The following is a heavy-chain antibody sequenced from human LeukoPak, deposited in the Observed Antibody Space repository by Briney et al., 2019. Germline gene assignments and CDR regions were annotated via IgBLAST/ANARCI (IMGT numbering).Heavy chain of an antibody. J-gene: IGHJ6*03. CDR2: ISGSGGST. Sequence: PGGSLRLSCAASGFTFSSYAMSWVRQAPGKGLEWVSAISGSGGSTYYADSVKGRFTISRDNSKNTLYLQMNSLRAEDTAVYYCAKARGNYDLYYYYMDVWGKGTTVTVSS. V-gene: IGHV3-23*01. CDR1: GFTFSSYA. D-gene: IGHD3-3*01. CDR3: AKARGNYDLYYYYMDV.